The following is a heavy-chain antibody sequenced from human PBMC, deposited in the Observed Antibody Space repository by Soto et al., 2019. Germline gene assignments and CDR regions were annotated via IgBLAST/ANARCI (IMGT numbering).Heavy chain of an antibody. Sequence: PSETLSLTCTVSGGSVTSGSFYWSWIRQPPGKGLEWIGYIYYSGSTNYNPSLKSRVSISVDTSKSQFSLKLSSVTAADTAVYYCARQDDFWSGSNWFDPWGQGTLVTVSS. CDR2: IYYSGST. D-gene: IGHD3-3*01. V-gene: IGHV4-61*01. CDR1: GGSVTSGSFY. CDR3: ARQDDFWSGSNWFDP. J-gene: IGHJ5*02.